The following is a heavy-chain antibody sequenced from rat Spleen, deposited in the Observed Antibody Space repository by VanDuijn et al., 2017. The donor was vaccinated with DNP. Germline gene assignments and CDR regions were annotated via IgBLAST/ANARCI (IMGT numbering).Heavy chain of an antibody. CDR1: GFTFSDYN. CDR3: ARPVATVAPFAY. J-gene: IGHJ3*01. Sequence: EVQLVESGGGLVQPGRSLKLSCAALGFTFSDYNMAWVRQAPRKGLEWVATISYDGSRTYYPDSVKGRFTVSRDNAKNTLYLQMNSLRSEDTATYYCARPVATVAPFAYWGQGTLVTVSS. CDR2: ISYDGSRT. D-gene: IGHD1-3*01. V-gene: IGHV5-7*01.